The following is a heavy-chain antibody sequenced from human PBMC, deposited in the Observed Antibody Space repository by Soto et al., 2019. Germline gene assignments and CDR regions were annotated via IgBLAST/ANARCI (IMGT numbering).Heavy chain of an antibody. D-gene: IGHD1-1*01. V-gene: IGHV3-23*01. Sequence: GGSLRLSCAASGFSFSSYAMSWVRQAPGKGFEWVSTVTGSGGSTFYADSVKGRLSISRDNSKNTLYLQMISLRAEDTAVYYCAICTGIQLWVFNYWGQGTPVTFSS. CDR1: GFSFSSYA. CDR2: VTGSGGST. CDR3: AICTGIQLWVFNY. J-gene: IGHJ4*02.